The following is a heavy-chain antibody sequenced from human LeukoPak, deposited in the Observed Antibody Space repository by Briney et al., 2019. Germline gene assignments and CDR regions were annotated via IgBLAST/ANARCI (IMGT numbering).Heavy chain of an antibody. D-gene: IGHD3-16*02. CDR2: IYHSGST. J-gene: IGHJ4*02. Sequence: SETLSLTCTVSGYSISSGYYWGWIRQPPGKGLEWIGSIYHSGSTYYNPSLKSRVTISVDTSKNQFSLKLSSVTAADTAVYYCARGSGWVGGIHPFDYWGQGTLVTVSS. CDR1: GYSISSGYY. V-gene: IGHV4-38-2*02. CDR3: ARGSGWVGGIHPFDY.